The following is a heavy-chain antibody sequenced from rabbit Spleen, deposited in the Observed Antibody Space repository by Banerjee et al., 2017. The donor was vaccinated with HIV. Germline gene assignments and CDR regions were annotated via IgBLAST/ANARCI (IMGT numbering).Heavy chain of an antibody. J-gene: IGHJ4*01. CDR1: GFSFSSSDY. V-gene: IGHV1S43*01. Sequence: QSLEESGGDLVKPGASLTLTCTASGFSFSSSDYMCWVRQAPGKGLELIACIYTSSGNTWYASWVHGRFTISRSTSLNTVDLKMTSLTAADTATYFCARALATMTMMITPFNWWGPGTLVTV. D-gene: IGHD2-1*01. CDR3: ARALATMTMMITPFNW. CDR2: IYTSSGNT.